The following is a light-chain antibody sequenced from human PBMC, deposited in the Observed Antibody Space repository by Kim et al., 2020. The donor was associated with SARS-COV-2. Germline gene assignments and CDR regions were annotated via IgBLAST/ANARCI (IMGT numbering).Light chain of an antibody. Sequence: KTVHISCTRSSGSIDSKCVQWYQQRPGSYPTAVMFEHNRRPSGVPDRFSGSLDSSSNSASLSISGVETDDEADYYCQSFDDDNHVIFGGGTQLTVL. J-gene: IGLJ2*01. CDR3: QSFDDDNHVI. CDR2: EHN. CDR1: SGSIDSKC. V-gene: IGLV6-57*01.